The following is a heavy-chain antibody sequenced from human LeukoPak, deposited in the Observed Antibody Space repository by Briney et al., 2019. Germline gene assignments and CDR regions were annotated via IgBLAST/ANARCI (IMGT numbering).Heavy chain of an antibody. J-gene: IGHJ5*02. Sequence: SVKVSXKASGGTFRSYAISWVRQAPGQGLEWMGGIIPIFGTANYAQKFQGRVTITADESTSTAYMELSSLRSEDTAVYYCARDRNPSDIVVVPAAIDAGWFDPWGQGTLVTVSS. CDR1: GGTFRSYA. CDR3: ARDRNPSDIVVVPAAIDAGWFDP. CDR2: IIPIFGTA. D-gene: IGHD2-2*02. V-gene: IGHV1-69*13.